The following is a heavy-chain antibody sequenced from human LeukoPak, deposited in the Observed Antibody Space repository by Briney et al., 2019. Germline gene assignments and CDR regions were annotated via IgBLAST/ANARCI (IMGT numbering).Heavy chain of an antibody. CDR2: INPNSGGT. J-gene: IGHJ4*02. Sequence: ASVKVSCKASGYTFTGYYMHWVRQATGQGLEWMGWINPNSGGTNYAQKFQGRVTMTRDTSISTAYMELSRLRSDDTAVYYCARDLGATTSGYFDYWGQGTLVTVSS. CDR3: ARDLGATTSGYFDY. CDR1: GYTFTGYY. D-gene: IGHD1-26*01. V-gene: IGHV1-2*02.